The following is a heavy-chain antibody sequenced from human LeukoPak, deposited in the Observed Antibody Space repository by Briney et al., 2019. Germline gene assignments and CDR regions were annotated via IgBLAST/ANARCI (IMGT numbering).Heavy chain of an antibody. CDR3: ASLLSYYGGKGNDY. V-gene: IGHV4-39*01. D-gene: IGHD4-23*01. CDR2: IYYSGST. CDR1: GGSISSSSYY. J-gene: IGHJ4*02. Sequence: SETLSLTCTVSGGSISSSSYYWGWIRQPPGKGLEWIGSIYYSGSTYYNPSLKSRVTISVDTSKNQFSLKLSSVTAADTAVYYCASLLSYYGGKGNDYWGQGTLVTVSS.